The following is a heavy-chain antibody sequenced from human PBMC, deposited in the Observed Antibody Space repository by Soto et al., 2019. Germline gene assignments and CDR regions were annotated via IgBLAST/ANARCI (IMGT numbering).Heavy chain of an antibody. Sequence: GGSLRLSCAASGFTFSSYSMSWVRQAPGKGLEWVSSISSSSSYIYYADSVKGRFTISRDNAKNSLYLQMNSLRAEDTAVYYCARVRRYSSGSPYYYGMDVWGQGTTLTVSS. CDR3: ARVRRYSSGSPYYYGMDV. D-gene: IGHD6-19*01. V-gene: IGHV3-21*01. CDR1: GFTFSSYS. CDR2: ISSSSSYI. J-gene: IGHJ6*02.